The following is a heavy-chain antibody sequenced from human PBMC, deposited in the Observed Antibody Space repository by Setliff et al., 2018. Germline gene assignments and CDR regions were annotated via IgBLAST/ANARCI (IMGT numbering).Heavy chain of an antibody. D-gene: IGHD3-9*01. J-gene: IGHJ4*02. CDR2: ISGSGGST. Sequence: ETLSLTCTVSGGSISSHYWSWIRQPPGKGLEWVSAISGSGGSTYYAAPVKGRFTVSRGDSKNTLYLHMNSLRAEDTAVYYCARISGNDDILTGYSVGYYFDYWGQGTLVTV. CDR3: ARISGNDDILTGYSVGYYFDY. V-gene: IGHV3-66*01. CDR1: GGSISSHY.